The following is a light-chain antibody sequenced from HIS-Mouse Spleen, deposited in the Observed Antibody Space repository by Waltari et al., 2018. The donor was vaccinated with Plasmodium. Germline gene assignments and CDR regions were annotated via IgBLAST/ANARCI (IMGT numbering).Light chain of an antibody. CDR2: RGS. V-gene: IGKV3-20*01. CDR1: QNDRYRY. Sequence: SGGARQNDRYRYLARHQQEAGQAARLVNDRGSRRGTGIPERFSGSGSGTVFTRTISRLETEELAVYYCQQYGRSSWTFGQGTKVDIK. CDR3: QQYGRSSWT. J-gene: IGKJ1*01.